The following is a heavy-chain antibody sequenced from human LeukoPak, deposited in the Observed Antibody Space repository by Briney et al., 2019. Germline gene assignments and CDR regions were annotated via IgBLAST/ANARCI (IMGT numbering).Heavy chain of an antibody. V-gene: IGHV4-4*09. J-gene: IGHJ4*02. CDR2: MLNTVTT. CDR3: AKSHGDYGLPDY. D-gene: IGHD4-17*01. CDR1: GASMNTHY. Sequence: SETLSLTCAVSGASMNTHYWSWIRQPPGKGLEWIGYMLNTVTTKDNPSLKSRFTLSADTSKNQFSLRLTSVTAADTALYYCAKSHGDYGLPDYWGQGTLVTVSS.